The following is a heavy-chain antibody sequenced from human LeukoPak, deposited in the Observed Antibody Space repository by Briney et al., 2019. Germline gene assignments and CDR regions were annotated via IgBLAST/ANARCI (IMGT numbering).Heavy chain of an antibody. CDR1: GFTFSSYA. Sequence: GGSLRLSCAASGFTFSSYAMSWVRQAPGNGLEWVSAISGSGGSTYYADSVKGRFTISRDNSKNTLYLQMNSLRAEDTAVYYCAEVQLGGYYFDYWSQGTLVTVSS. CDR2: ISGSGGST. CDR3: AEVQLGGYYFDY. V-gene: IGHV3-23*01. J-gene: IGHJ4*02. D-gene: IGHD1-1*01.